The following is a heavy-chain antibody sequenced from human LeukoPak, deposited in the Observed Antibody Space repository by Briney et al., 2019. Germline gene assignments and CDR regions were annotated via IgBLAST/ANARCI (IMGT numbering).Heavy chain of an antibody. CDR3: ARVVLRSGFDY. D-gene: IGHD5/OR15-5a*01. CDR1: GGSISSSGYY. CDR2: IYYSGST. J-gene: IGHJ4*02. Sequence: SETLSLTCTVSGGSISSSGYYWSWIRQHPGKGLEWIGYIYYSGSTYYNPSLKSRVTISVDTSKNQFSLKLSSVTAADTAVYYCARVVLRSGFDYWGQGTLVTVSS. V-gene: IGHV4-31*03.